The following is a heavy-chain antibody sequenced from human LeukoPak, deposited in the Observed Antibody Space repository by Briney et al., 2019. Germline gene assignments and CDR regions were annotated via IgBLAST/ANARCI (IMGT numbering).Heavy chain of an antibody. Sequence: ASVKGFCQGSGYTFTSYAMYWVGQGPGQGVEGMGWINTNTGNPTYAQGFTGRFVFSLDTSVSTAYLQISSLKAEDTAVYYCARDDGPATATQSWGQGTLVTVSS. CDR3: ARDDGPATATQS. J-gene: IGHJ4*02. CDR1: GYTFTSYA. V-gene: IGHV7-4-1*02. CDR2: INTNTGNP. D-gene: IGHD2-15*01.